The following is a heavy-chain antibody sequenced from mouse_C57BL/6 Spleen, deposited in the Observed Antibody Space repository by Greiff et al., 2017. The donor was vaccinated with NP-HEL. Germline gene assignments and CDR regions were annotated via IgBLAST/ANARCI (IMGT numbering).Heavy chain of an antibody. CDR3: ARDYGSSAMDY. Sequence: VQLQQSGPELVKPGASVKISCKASGYAFSSSWMNWVKQRPGKGLEWIGRIYPGDGDTNYNGKFKGKATLTADKSSSTAYMQLSSLTSEDSAVYFCARDYGSSAMDYWGQGTSVTVSS. CDR1: GYAFSSSW. D-gene: IGHD1-1*01. J-gene: IGHJ4*01. CDR2: IYPGDGDT. V-gene: IGHV1-82*01.